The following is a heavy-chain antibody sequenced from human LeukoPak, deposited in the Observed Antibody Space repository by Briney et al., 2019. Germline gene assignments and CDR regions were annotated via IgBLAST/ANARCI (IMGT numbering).Heavy chain of an antibody. CDR3: ARDQGPDDFWSGYSDY. CDR1: GYTSTDYY. V-gene: IGHV1-46*01. D-gene: IGHD3-3*01. CDR2: INPSGGGT. J-gene: IGHJ4*02. Sequence: ASVKVSCKASGYTSTDYYMHWVRQAPGQGLEWMGIINPSGGGTSYAQKFQGRVTMTRDMSTSTVYMELSSLRSEDTAVYYCARDQGPDDFWSGYSDYWGQGTLVTVSS.